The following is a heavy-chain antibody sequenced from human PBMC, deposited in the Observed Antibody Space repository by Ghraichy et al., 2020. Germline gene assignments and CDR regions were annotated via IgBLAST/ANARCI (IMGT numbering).Heavy chain of an antibody. CDR2: IYHNGRT. CDR1: GDSLNNYY. D-gene: IGHD3-3*01. Sequence: SETLSLTCTVSGDSLNNYYWSWIRQPPGKGLEWIGSIYHNGRTKYNPSLKSRVTMSVDTSKNQFSLSLTSVTAADTAVFYCARYQEWRAISSGFDPWGQGTLVSVSP. CDR3: ARYQEWRAISSGFDP. V-gene: IGHV4-59*01. J-gene: IGHJ5*02.